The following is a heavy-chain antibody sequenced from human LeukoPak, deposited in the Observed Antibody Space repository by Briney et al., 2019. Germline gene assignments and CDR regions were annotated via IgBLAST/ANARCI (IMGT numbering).Heavy chain of an antibody. CDR2: IYYSGRT. CDR3: ARVFSDSSGYPFDN. J-gene: IGHJ4*02. Sequence: SETLSLTCTVSGGSISSYYWSWIRQPPGKGLEWIGYIYYSGRTNYNPSLKSRVTISLDTSRNQFSLKLTSVTAADTAVYYCARVFSDSSGYPFDNWGQGTLVTVSS. V-gene: IGHV4-59*01. CDR1: GGSISSYY. D-gene: IGHD3-22*01.